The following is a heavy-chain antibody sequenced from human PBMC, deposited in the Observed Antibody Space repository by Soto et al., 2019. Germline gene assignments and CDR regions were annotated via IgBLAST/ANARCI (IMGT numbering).Heavy chain of an antibody. CDR1: GGTFSSYA. J-gene: IGHJ4*02. Sequence: SVKVSCKASGGTFSSYAISWVGQAPGQGLEWMGGIIPIFGTANYAQKFQGRVTITADESTSTAYMELSSMRSEDTAVYYCASNGPYVRSGSPLRYWGQGTLVTVSS. D-gene: IGHD1-26*01. CDR3: ASNGPYVRSGSPLRY. CDR2: IIPIFGTA. V-gene: IGHV1-69*13.